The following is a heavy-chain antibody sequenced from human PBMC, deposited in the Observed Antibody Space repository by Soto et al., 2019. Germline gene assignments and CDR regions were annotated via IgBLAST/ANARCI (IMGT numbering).Heavy chain of an antibody. V-gene: IGHV4-34*01. CDR1: GWSFSGYY. J-gene: IGHJ3*02. D-gene: IGHD3-16*02. CDR2: INHSGST. CDR3: ARMDDYIWGSYRYRWGAFDI. Sequence: PSETLSLTCAVYGWSFSGYYWSWIRQPPGKGLEWIGEINHSGSTNYNPSLKSRVTISVDTSKNQFSLKLSSVTAADTAVYYCARMDDYIWGSYRYRWGAFDIWGQGTMVTVSS.